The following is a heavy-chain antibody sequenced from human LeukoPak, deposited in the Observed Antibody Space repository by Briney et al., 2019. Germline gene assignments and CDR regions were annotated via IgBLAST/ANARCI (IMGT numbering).Heavy chain of an antibody. CDR2: ISGGGGST. Sequence: GGSLRLSCAASGFTFASYGINWVRQAPGKGLEWVSGISGGGGSTSYADSVKGRFTISRDNSKSTLYLQMNSLRAEDTAVYYCAKNGYLVVAHTSWGQGTLVTVSS. V-gene: IGHV3-23*01. D-gene: IGHD3-22*01. J-gene: IGHJ5*02. CDR1: GFTFASYG. CDR3: AKNGYLVVAHTS.